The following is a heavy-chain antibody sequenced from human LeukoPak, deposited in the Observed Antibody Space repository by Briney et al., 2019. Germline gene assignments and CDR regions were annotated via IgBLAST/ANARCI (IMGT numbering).Heavy chain of an antibody. V-gene: IGHV3-7*01. CDR1: GFTFGSYW. J-gene: IGHJ4*02. Sequence: GGSLRLSCAASGFTFGSYWMSWVRQAPGKGLEWVANIKQDGSEKYYVDSVKGRFTISRDNAKNSLYLQMNSLRAEDTAVYYCARARYNWNDEYFDYWGQGTLVTVSS. CDR3: ARARYNWNDEYFDY. D-gene: IGHD1-1*01. CDR2: IKQDGSEK.